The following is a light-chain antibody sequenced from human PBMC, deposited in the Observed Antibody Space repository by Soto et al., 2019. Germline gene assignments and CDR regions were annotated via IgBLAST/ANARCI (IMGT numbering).Light chain of an antibody. CDR3: QQSYSSPTWT. CDR1: QSIGIS. CDR2: AAS. V-gene: IGKV1-39*01. Sequence: DIQMTQSQSSLSASVGDGDTITCRASQSIGISLNGYQQRPGNAPKLLVFAASSLQSGVTSRFSGSGSGTDFTLTISSLHPEDFATYFGQQSYSSPTWTFGQLTKVEMK. J-gene: IGKJ1*01.